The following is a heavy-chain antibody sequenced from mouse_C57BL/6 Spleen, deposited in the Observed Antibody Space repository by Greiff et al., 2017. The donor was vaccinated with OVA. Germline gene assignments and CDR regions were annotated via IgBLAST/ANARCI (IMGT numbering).Heavy chain of an antibody. CDR2: IYPGNGDT. Sequence: SGAELVRPGASVKMSCKASGYTFTSYNMHWVKQTPRQGLEWIGAIYPGNGDTSYNQKFKGKATLTVDKSSSTAYMQLSSPTSEDSAVYFCARGDSSGYAMDYWGQGTSVTVSS. CDR1: GYTFTSYN. D-gene: IGHD3-2*02. J-gene: IGHJ4*01. CDR3: ARGDSSGYAMDY. V-gene: IGHV1-12*01.